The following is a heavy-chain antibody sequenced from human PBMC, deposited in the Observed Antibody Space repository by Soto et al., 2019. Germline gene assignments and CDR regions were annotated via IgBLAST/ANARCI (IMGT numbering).Heavy chain of an antibody. Sequence: QVQLVQSGAEVKKPGASVKVSCKASGYTFTSYAIHWVRQAPGQRLEWMGWINAGNGNTKYSQKFQDRVTITRDNSASTADMELSSLRSEDTAVYCCARDLGGWPDYWGQGTLVTVSS. J-gene: IGHJ4*02. V-gene: IGHV1-3*01. CDR3: ARDLGGWPDY. CDR1: GYTFTSYA. CDR2: INAGNGNT. D-gene: IGHD6-19*01.